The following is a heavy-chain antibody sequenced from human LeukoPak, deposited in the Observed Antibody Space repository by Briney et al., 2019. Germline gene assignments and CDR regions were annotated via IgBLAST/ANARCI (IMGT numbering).Heavy chain of an antibody. V-gene: IGHV1-69*04. CDR1: GGTFSSYT. D-gene: IGHD2-15*01. CDR2: IIPVLGIA. Sequence: SVKVSCKASGGTFSSYTISWVRQAPGQGLEWMGRIIPVLGIANYAQKFQGRVTITADKSTSTAYMELSSLRSEDTAVYYCARDHDPEYCSGGSCYNGMDVWGQGTTVTVSS. J-gene: IGHJ6*02. CDR3: ARDHDPEYCSGGSCYNGMDV.